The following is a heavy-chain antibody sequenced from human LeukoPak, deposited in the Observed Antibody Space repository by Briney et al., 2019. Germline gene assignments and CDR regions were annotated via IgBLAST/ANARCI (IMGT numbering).Heavy chain of an antibody. J-gene: IGHJ5*02. CDR1: GGSISSSSYY. V-gene: IGHV4-39*07. CDR3: ATLAPSIVGAANWFDP. D-gene: IGHD1-26*01. CDR2: ISYNGRT. Sequence: SEALSLTCTVSGGSISSSSYYRGWIRQSPGKGLEWIGSISYNGRTYYNPSLKSRVTISVDTSKNQFSLKLSSVTAADTAVYYCATLAPSIVGAANWFDPWGQGTLVTVSS.